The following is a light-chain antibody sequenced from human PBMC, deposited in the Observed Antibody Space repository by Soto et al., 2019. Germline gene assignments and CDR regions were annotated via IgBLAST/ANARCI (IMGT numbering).Light chain of an antibody. CDR3: QQRHMWPIT. J-gene: IGKJ5*01. CDR2: DAY. Sequence: ETVLTQSPGTVSLSPGESATLSCRASQSIGKSYLAWYQQKPGQAPRLLIYDAYNRATGIPPRFSGSGSGTDFTLTISSLEPEDSAVYYCQQRHMWPITFGQGTRLETK. V-gene: IGKV3D-20*02. CDR1: QSIGKSY.